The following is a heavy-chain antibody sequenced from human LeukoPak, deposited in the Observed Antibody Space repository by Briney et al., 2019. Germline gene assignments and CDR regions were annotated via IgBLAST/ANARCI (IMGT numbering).Heavy chain of an antibody. V-gene: IGHV3-21*01. J-gene: IGHJ4*02. D-gene: IGHD1-7*01. CDR2: ISSSSSNK. CDR1: GFTFSSYS. Sequence: GGSLRFSCAASGFTFSSYSMNWVRQAPGKGLEWVPSISSSSSNKYYAYSVRGRFTIYRDNAKNSLYLQMRSLRAEDTAVYYGARDQVDSAMELFDYWGQGTLVTVSS. CDR3: ARDQVDSAMELFDY.